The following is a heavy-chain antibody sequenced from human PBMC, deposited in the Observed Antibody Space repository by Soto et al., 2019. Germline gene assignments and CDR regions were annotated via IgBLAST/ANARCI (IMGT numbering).Heavy chain of an antibody. Sequence: SETLSLTCTDSGGSISSGGYYWSWIRQHPGKGLEWIGYIYYSGSTYYNPSLKSRVTISVDTSKNQFSLKLSSVTAADTAVYYCARVLSPQGRAPTFYYGMDVWGQGTTVPVSS. J-gene: IGHJ6*02. V-gene: IGHV4-31*03. CDR2: IYYSGST. CDR3: ARVLSPQGRAPTFYYGMDV. D-gene: IGHD3-9*01. CDR1: GGSISSGGYY.